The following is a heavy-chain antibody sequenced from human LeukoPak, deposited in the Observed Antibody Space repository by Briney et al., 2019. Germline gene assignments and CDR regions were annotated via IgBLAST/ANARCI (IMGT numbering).Heavy chain of an antibody. D-gene: IGHD3-3*01. CDR3: ARDGLGDFWSDY. Sequence: GGSLRLSCAASGFTFSSYSMNWVRQAPGKGLEWVSSISSSSSYIYYADSVKGRFTISRDNAKNSLYLQMNGLRAEDTAVYYCARDGLGDFWSDYWGQGTLVTVSS. CDR2: ISSSSSYI. V-gene: IGHV3-21*01. J-gene: IGHJ4*02. CDR1: GFTFSSYS.